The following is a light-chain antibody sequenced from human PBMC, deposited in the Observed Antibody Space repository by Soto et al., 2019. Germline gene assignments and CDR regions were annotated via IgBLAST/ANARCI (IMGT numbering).Light chain of an antibody. CDR1: SSNIGSNY. V-gene: IGLV1-47*01. J-gene: IGLJ2*01. CDR2: RNN. Sequence: QSVLTQPPSASGTPGQRVTISCSGSSSNIGSNYVYWYQQLPGTAPKLLIYRNNQRPSGVPDRFSGSKSGTSAPLAISGLRSEDEADYYCAAWDDSLRGGVFGGGTKLTVL. CDR3: AAWDDSLRGGV.